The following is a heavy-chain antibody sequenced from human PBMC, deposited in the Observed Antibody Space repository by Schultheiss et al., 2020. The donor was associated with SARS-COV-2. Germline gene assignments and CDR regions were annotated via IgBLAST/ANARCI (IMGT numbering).Heavy chain of an antibody. J-gene: IGHJ4*02. CDR1: GYTFTSYD. V-gene: IGHV1-8*01. CDR3: ARDIVVVPAAPTYFDY. CDR2: MNPNSGNT. Sequence: ASVKVSCKASGYTFTSYDINWVRQATGQGLEWMGWMNPNSGNTGYAQKFQGRVTMTRNTSISTAYMELSSLRSEDTAVYYCARDIVVVPAAPTYFDYWGQGTLVTVSS. D-gene: IGHD2-2*01.